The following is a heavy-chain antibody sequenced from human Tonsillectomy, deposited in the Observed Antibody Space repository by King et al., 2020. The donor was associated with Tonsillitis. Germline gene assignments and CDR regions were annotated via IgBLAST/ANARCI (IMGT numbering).Heavy chain of an antibody. CDR2: IYYSGST. V-gene: IGHV4-39*07. D-gene: IGHD2-2*01. CDR3: ARDCSSTSCFGVYYGMDV. CDR1: GGSISSSSYY. Sequence: LQLQESGPGLVKPSETLSLTCTVSGGSISSSSYYWGWIRQPPGKGLEWIGSIYYSGSTYYNPSLKSRVTISVDTSKNRFSLELSSVTAADTALYYCARDCSSTSCFGVYYGMDVWGQGTTVTVSS. J-gene: IGHJ6*02.